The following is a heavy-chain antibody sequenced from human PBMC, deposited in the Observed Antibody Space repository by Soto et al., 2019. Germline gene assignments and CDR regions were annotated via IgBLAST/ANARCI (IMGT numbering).Heavy chain of an antibody. CDR2: INHSGST. D-gene: IGHD4-17*01. CDR1: GGSFSGYY. V-gene: IGHV4-34*01. CDR3: ARGSTVTTWYFDL. J-gene: IGHJ2*01. Sequence: QVQLQQWGAGLLKPSETLSLTCAVYGGSFSGYYWSWIRQPPGKGLEWIGEINHSGSTNYNPSLKSRVTISVDTSKNQFSLKLSSVTAAATAVYYCARGSTVTTWYFDLWGRGTLVTVSS.